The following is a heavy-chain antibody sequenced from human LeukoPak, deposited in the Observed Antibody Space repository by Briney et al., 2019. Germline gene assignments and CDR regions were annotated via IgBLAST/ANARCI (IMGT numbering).Heavy chain of an antibody. V-gene: IGHV3-23*01. Sequence: GGSLRLSCAASGFTLSSYAMSWVRQAPGKGLEWVSAISGSGGSTYYADSVKGRFTISRDNSKNTLYLQMNSLRAEDTAVYYCARGYCSSTSCLWYFDYWGQGTLVTVSS. CDR2: ISGSGGST. D-gene: IGHD2-2*01. J-gene: IGHJ4*02. CDR3: ARGYCSSTSCLWYFDY. CDR1: GFTLSSYA.